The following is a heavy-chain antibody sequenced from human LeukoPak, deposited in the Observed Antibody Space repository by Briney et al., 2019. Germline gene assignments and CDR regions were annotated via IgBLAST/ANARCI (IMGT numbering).Heavy chain of an antibody. CDR3: AKDPRRQWLVRYNWFDP. CDR1: GFTFSSYA. CDR2: ISGSGGST. Sequence: PGGSLRLSCAASGFTFSSYAMSWVRQAPGKGLEWVSAISGSGGSTYYADSVKGRFTISRDNSKNTLYLQMNSLRAEDTAVYYCAKDPRRQWLVRYNWFDPGAREPWSPSPQ. V-gene: IGHV3-23*01. D-gene: IGHD6-19*01. J-gene: IGHJ5*02.